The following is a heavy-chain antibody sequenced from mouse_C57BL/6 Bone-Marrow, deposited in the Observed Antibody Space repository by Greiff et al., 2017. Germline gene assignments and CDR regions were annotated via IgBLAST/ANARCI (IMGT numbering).Heavy chain of an antibody. Sequence: QVQLQQPGAELVKPGASVTLSCKASGYTFTSYWMHWVKQRPGRGLEWIGRIDPNSGGTKYNEKFKGKDTLTVDKPSSTAYMQLSSLTSEDSAVSYCAHGNNCYWYFAVWGTGTTVTVSS. CDR1: GYTFTSYW. D-gene: IGHD2-1*01. J-gene: IGHJ1*03. CDR2: IDPNSGGT. V-gene: IGHV1-72*01. CDR3: AHGNNCYWYFAV.